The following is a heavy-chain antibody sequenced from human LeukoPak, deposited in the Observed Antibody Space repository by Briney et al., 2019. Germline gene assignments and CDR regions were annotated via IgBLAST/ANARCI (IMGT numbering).Heavy chain of an antibody. Sequence: GSSVKVSCKASGGTFSSYAISWVRQAPGQGLEWMGRIIPTFGIANYAQKFQGRVTITADKSTSTAYMELSSLRSEDTAVYYCARDRGDGHNQYPEPFDYWGQGTLVTVSS. D-gene: IGHD5-24*01. V-gene: IGHV1-69*04. J-gene: IGHJ4*02. CDR3: ARDRGDGHNQYPEPFDY. CDR1: GGTFSSYA. CDR2: IIPTFGIA.